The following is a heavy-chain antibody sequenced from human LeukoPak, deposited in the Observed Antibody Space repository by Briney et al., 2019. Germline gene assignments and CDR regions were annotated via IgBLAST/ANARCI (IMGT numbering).Heavy chain of an antibody. D-gene: IGHD3-9*01. V-gene: IGHV4-30-2*03. CDR1: GGSISSGSYS. J-gene: IGHJ4*02. CDR2: FFYTGST. CDR3: ARRDYDILTGYYNSDY. Sequence: SETLSLTCAVSGGSISSGSYSWSWIRQPPGKGLEWIGYFFYTGSTYYNPSLKSRVTISVDTSKNQFSLKLSSVTAADTAVYYCARRDYDILTGYYNSDYWGQGTLVTVSS.